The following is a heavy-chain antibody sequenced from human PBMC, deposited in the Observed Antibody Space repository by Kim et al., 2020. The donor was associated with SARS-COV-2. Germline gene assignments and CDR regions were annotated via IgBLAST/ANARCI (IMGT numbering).Heavy chain of an antibody. Sequence: SETLSLTCAVYGGSFSGYYWSSIRQPPGKGLEWVGEINHSGSTNYNPSLKSRVTISVDTSKNQFSLKLSSVTAAATAVYYCASTRGGYFDYWGQGTLVTVSS. CDR1: GGSFSGYY. V-gene: IGHV4-34*01. CDR2: INHSGST. J-gene: IGHJ4*02. CDR3: ASTRGGYFDY. D-gene: IGHD3-10*01.